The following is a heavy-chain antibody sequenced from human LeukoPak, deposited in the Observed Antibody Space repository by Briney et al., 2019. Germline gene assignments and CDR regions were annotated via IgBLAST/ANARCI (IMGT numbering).Heavy chain of an antibody. CDR2: MNPNSGNT. J-gene: IGHJ4*02. Sequence: GASVKVSCKASGYTFTSYDISWVRQATGQGLEWMGWMNPNSGNTGYAQKFQGRVTMTRNTSISTAYMELSSLRSEDTAVYYCARRSIIYGSGSYYLYWGQGTLVTVSS. CDR3: ARRSIIYGSGSYYLY. D-gene: IGHD3-10*01. CDR1: GYTFTSYD. V-gene: IGHV1-8*01.